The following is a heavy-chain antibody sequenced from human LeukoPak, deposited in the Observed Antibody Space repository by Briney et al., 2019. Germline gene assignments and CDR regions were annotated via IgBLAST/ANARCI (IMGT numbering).Heavy chain of an antibody. D-gene: IGHD6-13*01. J-gene: IGHJ1*01. CDR1: GYTFTSYG. Sequence: GASVKVSCKASGYTFTSYGISWVRQAPGQGLEWMGWINPNSGGTNYAQKFQGWVTMTRDTSISTAYMELSRLRSDDTAVYYCARGRHSSSWYDEYEYFQHWGQGTLVTVSS. V-gene: IGHV1-2*04. CDR2: INPNSGGT. CDR3: ARGRHSSSWYDEYEYFQH.